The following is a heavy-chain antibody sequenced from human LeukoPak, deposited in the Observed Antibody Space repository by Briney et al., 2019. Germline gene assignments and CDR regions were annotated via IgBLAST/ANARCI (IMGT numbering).Heavy chain of an antibody. CDR2: ISGSGGST. Sequence: PGGSLRLSCAAAGFTFNSYAMSWVRQAPGKGLEWVSAISGSGGSTYYADSVKGRFAISRDNSKNTLYLQMNSLRAEDTAVYYCATPLYGDYGDYYFDYWGQGTLVTVSS. CDR3: ATPLYGDYGDYYFDY. CDR1: GFTFNSYA. D-gene: IGHD4-17*01. V-gene: IGHV3-23*01. J-gene: IGHJ4*02.